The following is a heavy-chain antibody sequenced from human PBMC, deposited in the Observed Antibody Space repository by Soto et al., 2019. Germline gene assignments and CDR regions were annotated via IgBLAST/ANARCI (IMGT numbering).Heavy chain of an antibody. CDR2: IYPGDSDT. V-gene: IGHV5-51*01. CDR3: ARLGFNYDFSSGYYNVHHYYGIDV. J-gene: IGHJ6*02. D-gene: IGHD3-3*01. Sequence: GESLKISCKGSRYNFTNYWIGWVRQMPGKGLESMGIIYPGDSDTRYSPSFQGQVTISADKSINSVYLQWSSLKASDTATYYCARLGFNYDFSSGYYNVHHYYGIDVWGQGTTVTVSS. CDR1: RYNFTNYW.